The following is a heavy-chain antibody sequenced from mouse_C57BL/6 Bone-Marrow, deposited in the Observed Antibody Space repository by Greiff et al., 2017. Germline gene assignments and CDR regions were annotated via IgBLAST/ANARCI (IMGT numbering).Heavy chain of an antibody. V-gene: IGHV5-12*01. D-gene: IGHD2-1*01. Sequence: EVQVVESGGGLVQPGGSLKLSCAASGFTFSDYYMYWVRQTPEKRLEWLAYISNGGGSTYYPDTVKGRFTISRDNAKNTLYLQMSRLKSEDTAMYYCARREYHYGNFDYWGQGTTLTVSS. J-gene: IGHJ2*01. CDR2: ISNGGGST. CDR1: GFTFSDYY. CDR3: ARREYHYGNFDY.